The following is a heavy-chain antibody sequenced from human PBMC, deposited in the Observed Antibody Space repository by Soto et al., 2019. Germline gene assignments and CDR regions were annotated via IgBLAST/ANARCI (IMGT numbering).Heavy chain of an antibody. D-gene: IGHD4-17*01. Sequence: EVQLVESGGGLVKPGGSLRLSCAASGFTFSSYSMNWVRQAPGKGLEWGSSISSSSSYIYYADSVKGRFTISRDNAKNSLYLQMNSLRAEDTAVYYCARYMTTVTSPFDYWGQGTLVTVSS. CDR2: ISSSSSYI. CDR3: ARYMTTVTSPFDY. CDR1: GFTFSSYS. V-gene: IGHV3-21*01. J-gene: IGHJ4*02.